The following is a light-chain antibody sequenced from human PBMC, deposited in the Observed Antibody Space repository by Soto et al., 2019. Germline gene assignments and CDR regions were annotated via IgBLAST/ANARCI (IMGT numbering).Light chain of an antibody. CDR2: EVS. CDR3: ATWDASLGWV. V-gene: IGLV2-14*01. CDR1: SSDVGGYKY. J-gene: IGLJ3*02. Sequence: QSALTQPASVAGSPGQSITISCTGTSSDVGGYKYVSWYQQHPGKAPKLMIYEVSHRPSGVSNRFSGSKSGNTASLTISGLQAEDEADYYCATWDASLGWVFGGGTKLTVL.